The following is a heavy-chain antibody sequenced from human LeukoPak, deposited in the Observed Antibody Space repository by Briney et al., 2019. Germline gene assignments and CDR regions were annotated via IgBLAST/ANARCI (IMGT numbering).Heavy chain of an antibody. CDR2: INAGNGNT. J-gene: IGHJ4*02. Sequence: GASVKVSCKASGYTFTSNAMHWVRQAPGQRLEWMGWINAGNGNTKYSQKFQGRVTITRDTSASTAYMELSSLRSEDTAVYYCARGTYYYGSGSYYLHYWGQGTLVTVSS. CDR1: GYTFTSNA. V-gene: IGHV1-3*01. D-gene: IGHD3-10*01. CDR3: ARGTYYYGSGSYYLHY.